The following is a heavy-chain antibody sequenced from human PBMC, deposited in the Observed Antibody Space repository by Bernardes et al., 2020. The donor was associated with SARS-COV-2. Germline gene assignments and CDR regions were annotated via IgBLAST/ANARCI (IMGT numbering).Heavy chain of an antibody. D-gene: IGHD3-10*01. J-gene: IGHJ4*02. V-gene: IGHV3-33*01. CDR1: GFTFRSSG. CDR3: ARDETGLDY. Sequence: GGSLRLSCAASGFTFRSSGMHWVRQAPGKGLAWVALIRYDGINKYYGDSVKGRFTISRDNSKNTLYLQMNSLRVEDTAVYYCARDETGLDYWGQGTLVTVSS. CDR2: IRYDGINK.